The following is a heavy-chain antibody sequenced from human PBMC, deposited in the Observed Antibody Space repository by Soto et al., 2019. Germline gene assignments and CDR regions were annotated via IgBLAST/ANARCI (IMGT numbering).Heavy chain of an antibody. CDR1: GFTFSSYA. J-gene: IGHJ4*02. V-gene: IGHV3-23*01. Sequence: EVQLLESGGGLVQPGGSLRLSCAASGFTFSSYAMSWVRQAPGKGLEWVSAISGSGGTTYYADSVKGRFTISRDNSKNTLYLQMNSLRAEDTAVYYCAKARGYSYGLPHYWGQGTLVTVSS. CDR3: AKARGYSYGLPHY. D-gene: IGHD5-18*01. CDR2: ISGSGGTT.